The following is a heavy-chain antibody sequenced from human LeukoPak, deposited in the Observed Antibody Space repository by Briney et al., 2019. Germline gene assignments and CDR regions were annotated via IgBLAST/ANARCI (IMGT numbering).Heavy chain of an antibody. J-gene: IGHJ4*02. CDR2: IYYSGST. CDR3: AREALPGYDLDY. V-gene: IGHV4-59*01. Sequence: SETLPLTCTVSGGSISSYYWSWIRQPPGKRLEWIGYIYYSGSTNYNPSLKSRVTISVDTSKNQFSLKLSSVTAADTAVYYCAREALPGYDLDYWGQGTLVTVSS. CDR1: GGSISSYY. D-gene: IGHD2-2*01.